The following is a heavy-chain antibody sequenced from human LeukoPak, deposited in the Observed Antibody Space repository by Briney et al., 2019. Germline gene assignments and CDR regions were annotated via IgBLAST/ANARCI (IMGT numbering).Heavy chain of an antibody. CDR2: INHSGST. V-gene: IGHV4-34*01. D-gene: IGHD6-6*01. J-gene: IGHJ6*02. CDR3: ARDGAAQNYGMDV. CDR1: GGSFSGYY. Sequence: PSETLSLTCAVYGGSFSGYYWSWIRQPPGKGLEWIGEINHSGSTNYNPSLKSRVTISVDTSKNQFSLKLSSVTAADTAVYYCARDGAAQNYGMDVWGQGTTVTVSS.